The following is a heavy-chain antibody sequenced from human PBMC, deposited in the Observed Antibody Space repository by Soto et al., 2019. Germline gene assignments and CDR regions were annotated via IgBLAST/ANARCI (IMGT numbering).Heavy chain of an antibody. CDR1: GGTFSSYA. Sequence: SVKVSCKASGGTFSSYAISWVRQAPGQGLGWMGGIIPIFGTANYAQKFQGRVTITADESTSTAYMELSSLRSEDTAVYYCARDLATVTTNYYYYGMDVWGQGTTVTVSS. CDR3: ARDLATVTTNYYYYGMDV. J-gene: IGHJ6*02. V-gene: IGHV1-69*13. D-gene: IGHD4-17*01. CDR2: IIPIFGTA.